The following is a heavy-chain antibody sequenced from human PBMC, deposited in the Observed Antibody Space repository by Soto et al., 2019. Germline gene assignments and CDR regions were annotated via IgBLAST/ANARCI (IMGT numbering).Heavy chain of an antibody. J-gene: IGHJ6*02. CDR1: GFTFSSYG. Sequence: GGSLRLSCAASGFTFSSYGMHWVRQAPGKGLEWVAVMWYDGSNKYYADSVKGRFTISRDNSKNTLYLQMNSLRAEDTAVYYCARGGESNYYYYGMDVWGQGTTVTVSS. D-gene: IGHD3-16*01. CDR2: MWYDGSNK. V-gene: IGHV3-33*01. CDR3: ARGGESNYYYYGMDV.